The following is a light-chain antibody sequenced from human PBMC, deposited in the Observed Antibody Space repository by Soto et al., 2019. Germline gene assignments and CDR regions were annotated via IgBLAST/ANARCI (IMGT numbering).Light chain of an antibody. V-gene: IGLV2-14*01. CDR1: SSDIGGYNY. CDR2: EVS. CDR3: SSYTTSSSYV. J-gene: IGLJ1*01. Sequence: QSVLTQPASVSGSPGQSITISCTGTSSDIGGYNYVSWYQQHPGKAPKLMIYEVSNRPSGVSTRFSASKSGNTASLSISGVQAEDEADYYCSSYTTSSSYVFGTGTKVTVL.